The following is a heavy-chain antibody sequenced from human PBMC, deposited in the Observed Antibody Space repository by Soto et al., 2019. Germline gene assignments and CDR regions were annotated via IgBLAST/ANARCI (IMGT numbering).Heavy chain of an antibody. CDR1: GGSISSTDHY. J-gene: IGHJ6*02. CDR3: ARLVFHCLSTSCQYGMDV. CDR2: IYFAGST. Sequence: SETLSLTCTVSGGSISSTDHYWGWVRQPPGKGLEWLGSIYFAGSTFHNPALKSRATISVDTSRNQFSLRLTTVTASDTAVYYCARLVFHCLSTSCQYGMDVWGQGTTVTVSS. V-gene: IGHV4-39*01. D-gene: IGHD2-2*01.